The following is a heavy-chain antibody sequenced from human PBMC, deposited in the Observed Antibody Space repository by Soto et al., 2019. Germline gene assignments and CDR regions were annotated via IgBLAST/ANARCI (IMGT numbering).Heavy chain of an antibody. CDR2: IYYSGST. V-gene: IGHV4-39*01. D-gene: IGHD3-22*01. CDR1: GGSISSSSYY. CDR3: ARHREYFYVSSGFADY. J-gene: IGHJ4*02. Sequence: SETLSLTCTVSGGSISSSSYYWGWIRQPPGKGLEWIGSIYYSGSTYYNPSLKSRVTISVDTSKNQFSLKLSSVTAADTAVYYCARHREYFYVSSGFADYWGQGTLVTVSS.